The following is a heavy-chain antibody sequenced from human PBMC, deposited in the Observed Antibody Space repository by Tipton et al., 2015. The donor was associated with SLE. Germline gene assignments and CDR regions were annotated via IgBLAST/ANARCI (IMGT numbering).Heavy chain of an antibody. Sequence: TLSLTCTVSGGSISRYYWGWIRQPAGKGLEWIGRIYTGGNTKYNPSLESRVTLSVDASKDQFSLRLTSVTAADTAVYYCARIFGGYYPNDAFDVWGQGTMVTVSS. CDR2: IYTGGNT. CDR3: ARIFGGYYPNDAFDV. CDR1: GGSISRYY. D-gene: IGHD3-3*01. V-gene: IGHV4-4*07. J-gene: IGHJ3*01.